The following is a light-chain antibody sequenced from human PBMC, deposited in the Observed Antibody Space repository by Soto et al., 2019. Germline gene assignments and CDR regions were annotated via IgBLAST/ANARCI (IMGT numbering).Light chain of an antibody. V-gene: IGLV3-21*04. CDR1: NLASYS. CDR3: QVWDYNSVHPRVV. Sequence: SYELTQPPSVSVAPGETARITCGGNNLASYSVNWYQQKPGQAPVLVIYYDSDRPSGIPERFSGSNSGNTATLSISRVEAGDGADYYCQVWDYNSVHPRVVFGGGTKLTVL. J-gene: IGLJ2*01. CDR2: YDS.